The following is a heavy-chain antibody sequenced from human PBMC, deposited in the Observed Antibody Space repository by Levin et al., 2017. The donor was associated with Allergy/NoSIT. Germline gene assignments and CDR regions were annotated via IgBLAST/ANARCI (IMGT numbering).Heavy chain of an antibody. CDR2: IYWDDDK. D-gene: IGHD3-10*01. J-gene: IGHJ4*02. V-gene: IGHV2-5*02. CDR1: GFSLSTSGAG. Sequence: SGPTLVKPTQTLTLTCTFSGFSLSTSGAGVGWIRQPPGKALEWLALIYWDDDKRYSPSLKSRLTITKDTSKNQVVLTMTNMDPVDTGTYYCAHREILYFGELYDYWGQGTLVTVSS. CDR3: AHREILYFGELYDY.